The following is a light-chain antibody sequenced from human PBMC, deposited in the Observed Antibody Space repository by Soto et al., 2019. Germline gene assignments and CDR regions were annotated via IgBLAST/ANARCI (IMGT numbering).Light chain of an antibody. CDR3: QQYNSYPFT. CDR2: KAS. V-gene: IGKV1-5*03. CDR1: QSISSW. J-gene: IGKJ3*01. Sequence: DIQMTQSPSTLSASVGDRVTITCRASQSISSWLAWYQQKPGKAPKLLIYKASSLESGVPSRFSGRGSGTEFTLPISSLQPDDFANYYCQQYNSYPFTFGPGTKVDIK.